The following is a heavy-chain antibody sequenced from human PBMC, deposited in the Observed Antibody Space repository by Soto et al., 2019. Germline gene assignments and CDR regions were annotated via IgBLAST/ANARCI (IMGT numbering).Heavy chain of an antibody. CDR1: GYTLDSYA. CDR3: AKDTVGGYSFWSGYYSDGLDV. D-gene: IGHD3-3*01. Sequence: EVKLLESGGGLAQPGGSLRLSCVGSGYTLDSYAISWVRQAPGERLQWIAAISGSADGTDYAHSVRGRFTISRDNAKKTVHLQMDNLRVEDTAVYFCAKDTVGGYSFWSGYYSDGLDVWGQGTLVSVS. V-gene: IGHV3-23*01. J-gene: IGHJ3*01. CDR2: ISGSADGT.